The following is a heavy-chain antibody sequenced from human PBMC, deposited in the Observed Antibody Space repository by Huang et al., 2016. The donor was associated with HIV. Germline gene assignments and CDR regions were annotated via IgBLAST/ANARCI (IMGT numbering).Heavy chain of an antibody. J-gene: IGHJ5*02. CDR3: AKESRWFSDFDQ. CDR2: ISYDGRSD. V-gene: IGHV3-30*18. D-gene: IGHD2-15*01. CDR1: GFIFSNFG. Sequence: QVQLVESGGGVVQPGTSLRLSCAASGFIFSNFGMHWVRQVPGKGLEWVAVISYDGRSDRYSDSVKGRFTISRDNDKNTLSLEMNRLRHDDTAVYYCAKESRWFSDFDQWGQGTLVTVSS.